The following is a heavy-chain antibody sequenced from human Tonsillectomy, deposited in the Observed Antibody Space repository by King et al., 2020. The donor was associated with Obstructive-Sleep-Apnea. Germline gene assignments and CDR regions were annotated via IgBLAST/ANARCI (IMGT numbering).Heavy chain of an antibody. Sequence: VQLVESGGGLVKPGGSLRLSCAASGFTLSDYYMSWIRQAPGKGLEWVSYISNSGSTTHYTDSVKGRFTISRDNAKNSLYLQMNSLRAEDTAVYYCARDPGSHDYGDYADYFDYWGQGTLVTVSS. CDR1: GFTLSDYY. V-gene: IGHV3-11*01. CDR2: ISNSGSTT. J-gene: IGHJ4*02. CDR3: ARDPGSHDYGDYADYFDY. D-gene: IGHD4-17*01.